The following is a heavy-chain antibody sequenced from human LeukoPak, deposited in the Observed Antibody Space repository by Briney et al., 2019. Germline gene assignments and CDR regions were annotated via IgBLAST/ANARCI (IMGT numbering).Heavy chain of an antibody. CDR1: GFTASSNY. CDR2: IYSGGST. J-gene: IGHJ4*02. D-gene: IGHD1-26*01. V-gene: IGHV3-53*01. CDR3: ARVLGSSFDY. Sequence: PGGSRRLSCAASGFTASSNYTSWVRQAPGKGLEWVSVIYSGGSTYYADSVKGRFPISKENSKNTLYLQMNSLRAEDTAVYYCARVLGSSFDYWGQGTLVTVSS.